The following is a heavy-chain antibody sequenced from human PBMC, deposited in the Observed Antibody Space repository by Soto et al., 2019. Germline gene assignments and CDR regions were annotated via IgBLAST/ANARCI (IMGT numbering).Heavy chain of an antibody. D-gene: IGHD3-22*01. V-gene: IGHV1-3*01. CDR1: GNTVPNYA. Sequence: ASVKVSCKASGNTVPNYAIHWVRQAPGQRLEWMGWINAGNGNTNYSEHFQGRVTFTTDTSTGTAYMELSSLTSEDTAVYYCASGFSYYYDSSGYLVRWGQGTLVTVSS. CDR3: ASGFSYYYDSSGYLVR. CDR2: INAGNGNT. J-gene: IGHJ4*02.